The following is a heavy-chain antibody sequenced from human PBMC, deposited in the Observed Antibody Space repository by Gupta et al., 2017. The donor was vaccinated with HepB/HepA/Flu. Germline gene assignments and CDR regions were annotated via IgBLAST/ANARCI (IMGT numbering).Heavy chain of an antibody. V-gene: IGHV3-9*01. CDR1: GFTFVDYA. J-gene: IGHJ6*02. CDR3: AKVGAARLPYYYYGMDV. Sequence: EVQLVESGGGLVQPGRSLRLSCAASGFTFVDYAMHWVRQAPGKGLEWVSGISWNSGSIGYADSVKGRFTISRDNAKNSLYLQMNSLRAEDTALYYCAKVGAARLPYYYYGMDVWGQGTTVTVSS. D-gene: IGHD6-6*01. CDR2: ISWNSGSI.